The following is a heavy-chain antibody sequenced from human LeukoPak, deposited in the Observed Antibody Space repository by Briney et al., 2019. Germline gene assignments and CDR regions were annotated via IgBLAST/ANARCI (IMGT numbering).Heavy chain of an antibody. Sequence: GGSLRLSCTASGFTVSSNYMSWVRQAPGKGLEWVSVIYGGVNTVYADSVKGRFTISRDNSKNTLYLQMNSLRAEDTAVYYCAKSPKVGFLFGYWGKGTLVTVSS. J-gene: IGHJ4*02. V-gene: IGHV3-66*01. CDR2: IYGGVNT. D-gene: IGHD2-2*03. CDR1: GFTVSSNY. CDR3: AKSPKVGFLFGY.